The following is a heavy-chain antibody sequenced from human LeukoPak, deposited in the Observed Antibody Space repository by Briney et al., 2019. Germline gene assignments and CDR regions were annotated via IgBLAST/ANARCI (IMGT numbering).Heavy chain of an antibody. V-gene: IGHV6-1*01. J-gene: IGHJ3*02. CDR3: ARGGAGGRASDI. CDR2: TYYRSKWYN. D-gene: IGHD2-15*01. CDR1: GDSVSINSAA. Sequence: SPTLSLTFAISGDSVSINSAAWNWIRQSPSRGLEWLGSTYYRSKWYNYYEVSVKSRLTIKPDTSKNQFSLQLNSVTPEDTAVYYCARGGAGGRASDIWGQGTMVTVSS.